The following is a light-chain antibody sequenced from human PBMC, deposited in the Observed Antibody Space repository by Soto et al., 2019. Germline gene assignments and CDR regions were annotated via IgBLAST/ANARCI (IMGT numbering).Light chain of an antibody. CDR1: SSNIGRNA. CDR2: TND. CDR3: ATWDDSLDGPV. V-gene: IGLV1-44*01. J-gene: IGLJ2*01. Sequence: QSALTQPPSASGAPGQRVTISCSGSSSNIGRNAVNWYRQLPGTAPRLLIYTNDLRPSGVPDRFSASRSGTSASLAISGLQSEDEANFYCATWDDSLDGPVFGGGTQLTVL.